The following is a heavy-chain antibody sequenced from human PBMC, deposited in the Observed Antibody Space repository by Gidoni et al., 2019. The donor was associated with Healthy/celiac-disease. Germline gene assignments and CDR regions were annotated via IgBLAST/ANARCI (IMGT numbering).Heavy chain of an antibody. CDR2: ST. J-gene: IGHJ3*02. D-gene: IGHD3-22*01. CDR3: ARHLIPVHYYDSSGSDDAFDI. Sequence: STYYNPSLKSRVTISVDTSKNQFSLKLSSVTAADTAVYYCARHLIPVHYYDSSGSDDAFDIWGQGTMVTVSS. V-gene: IGHV4-39*01.